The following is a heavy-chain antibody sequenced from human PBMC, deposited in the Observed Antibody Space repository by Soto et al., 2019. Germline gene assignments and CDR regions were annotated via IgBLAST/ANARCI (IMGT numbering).Heavy chain of an antibody. CDR1: GGTFSSYA. D-gene: IGHD4-17*01. CDR2: IIPIFGTA. J-gene: IGHJ4*02. V-gene: IGHV1-69*12. CDR3: AREGIHGRCNFDY. Sequence: QVQLVQSGAEVKKPGSSVKVSCKASGGTFSSYAISWVRQAPGQGLEWMGGIIPIFGTANYAQKFQGRVTITAQESASTDYMERSNLRSEDTAVYYCAREGIHGRCNFDYWGQGTIVTVGS.